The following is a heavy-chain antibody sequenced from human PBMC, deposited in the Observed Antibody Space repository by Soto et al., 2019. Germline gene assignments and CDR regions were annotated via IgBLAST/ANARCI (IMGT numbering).Heavy chain of an antibody. J-gene: IGHJ4*02. V-gene: IGHV2-5*02. Sequence: QITLKESGPPLVKPTQTLTLTCTVSGLSLATSGVGVGWIRQPPGKALEWLALIYWDDDKRYRPSLENRLTVTKDTSKNQVVLEMTNMDPVDTATYYCTRMQTTVTAQWGQGTWSPSPQ. D-gene: IGHD4-17*01. CDR3: TRMQTTVTAQ. CDR2: IYWDDDK. CDR1: GLSLATSGVG.